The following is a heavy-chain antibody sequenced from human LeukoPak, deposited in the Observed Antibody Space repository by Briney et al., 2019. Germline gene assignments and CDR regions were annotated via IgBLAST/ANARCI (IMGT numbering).Heavy chain of an antibody. CDR2: ISSSGSTI. Sequence: PGGSLRLSSAASGFTSTSYEMNWGRQAPGEGGQGVSYISSSGSTIYYADSVKGRFTLSRDNANNSLYLQKNSLRAEDTAVYYCARRYCSSTSCTLDYWGQGTLVTVSS. J-gene: IGHJ4*02. CDR1: GFTSTSYE. V-gene: IGHV3-48*03. CDR3: ARRYCSSTSCTLDY. D-gene: IGHD2-2*01.